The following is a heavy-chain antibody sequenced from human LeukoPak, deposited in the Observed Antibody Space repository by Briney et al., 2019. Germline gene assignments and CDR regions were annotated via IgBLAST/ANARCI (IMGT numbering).Heavy chain of an antibody. CDR3: ASRDGGDFDY. D-gene: IGHD5-24*01. Sequence: AASVTVSCKASGGTFSSYAISWVRQAPGQGLEWMGWINPNSGGTNYAQNFQGRVTMTRDTSISTAYMELSRLRSDDTAVYYCASRDGGDFDYWGQGTLVTVSS. J-gene: IGHJ4*02. CDR2: INPNSGGT. CDR1: GGTFSSYA. V-gene: IGHV1-2*02.